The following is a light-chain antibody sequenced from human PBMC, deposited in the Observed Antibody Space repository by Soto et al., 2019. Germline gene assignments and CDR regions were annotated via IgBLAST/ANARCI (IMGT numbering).Light chain of an antibody. Sequence: EIVLTQSPATLSLSPGERATLSCRASQSVSSYLAWYQQKPGQAPRLLIYDASNRATGIPARFSGNGSGTDFTLTISSLEPEDFAVYYCQQRSNWLTFGPGTKVDIK. V-gene: IGKV3-11*01. J-gene: IGKJ3*01. CDR3: QQRSNWLT. CDR1: QSVSSY. CDR2: DAS.